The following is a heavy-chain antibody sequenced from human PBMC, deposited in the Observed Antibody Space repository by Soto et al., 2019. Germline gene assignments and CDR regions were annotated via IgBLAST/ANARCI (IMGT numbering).Heavy chain of an antibody. CDR2: IYPGNSDA. Sequence: PGESLKISCQASGYNFATYWIAWVRQMPGKGLEYMGIIYPGNSDARYSPSFQGQVTFSADKSISTAYLHWSSLKASDTAMYYCARHGFYGDYASNYFDPWGQGTLVTV. J-gene: IGHJ5*02. CDR1: GYNFATYW. CDR3: ARHGFYGDYASNYFDP. V-gene: IGHV5-51*01. D-gene: IGHD4-17*01.